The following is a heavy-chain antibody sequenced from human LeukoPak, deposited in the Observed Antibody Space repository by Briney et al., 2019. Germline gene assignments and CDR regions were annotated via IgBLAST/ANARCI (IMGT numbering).Heavy chain of an antibody. CDR2: INTDGSST. CDR3: GRGGSVGYNYNAFDI. J-gene: IGHJ3*02. V-gene: IGHV3-74*01. CDR1: GFTFSSYW. Sequence: PGGSLRLSCAAAGFTFSSYWMHWVRQAPGKGLVWVSRINTDGSSTIYADSVKGRFTISRDNAKNTLYLQMNSPRAEDTAVYYCGRGGSVGYNYNAFDIWGQGTVVTVSS. D-gene: IGHD3-22*01.